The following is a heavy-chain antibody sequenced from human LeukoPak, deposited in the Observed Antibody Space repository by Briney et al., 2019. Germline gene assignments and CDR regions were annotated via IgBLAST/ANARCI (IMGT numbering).Heavy chain of an antibody. Sequence: PSETLSLTCTVSGGSVSSGSYYWSWIRQPPGKGLEWIGYVYYNGNTNYKPSLESRVTISVDTSKNQFSLKLSSVTAADTAVYYCARALNPLPGTYYFDYWGQGTLVTVSS. D-gene: IGHD2-15*01. CDR2: VYYNGNT. CDR3: ARALNPLPGTYYFDY. V-gene: IGHV4-61*01. J-gene: IGHJ4*02. CDR1: GGSVSSGSYY.